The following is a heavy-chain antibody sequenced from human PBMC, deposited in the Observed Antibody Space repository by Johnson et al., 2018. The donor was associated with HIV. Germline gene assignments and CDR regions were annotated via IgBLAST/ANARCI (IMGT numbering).Heavy chain of an antibody. V-gene: IGHV3-66*01. J-gene: IGHJ3*02. CDR3: ARGRDGYNADAFDI. Sequence: VQLVESGGGLVQPGGSLRLSCAASVFTVSSNYMSWVRQAPGKGLEWVSVIYSGGSTYYADSVKDRFTISRDNSKNTLYLQMNSLRAEDTAVYYCARGRDGYNADAFDIWGQGTMVTVSS. D-gene: IGHD5-24*01. CDR1: VFTVSSNY. CDR2: IYSGGST.